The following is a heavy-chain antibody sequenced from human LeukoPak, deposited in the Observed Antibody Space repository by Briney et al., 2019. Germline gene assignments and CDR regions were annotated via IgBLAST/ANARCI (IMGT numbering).Heavy chain of an antibody. CDR1: GFTFSSYW. V-gene: IGHV3-15*01. CDR2: IKSKTDGGTT. D-gene: IGHD1-26*01. CDR3: TTRIVGATTVDY. Sequence: GGSLRLSCAASGFTFSSYWMSWIRQAPGKGLEWVGRIKSKTDGGTTDYAAPVKGRFTISRDDSKNTLYLQMNSLKTEDTAVYHCTTRIVGATTVDYWGQGTLVTVSS. J-gene: IGHJ4*02.